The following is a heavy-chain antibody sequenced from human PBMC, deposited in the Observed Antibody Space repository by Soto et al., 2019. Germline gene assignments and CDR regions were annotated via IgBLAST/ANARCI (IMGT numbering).Heavy chain of an antibody. CDR1: GGSISSGGYY. D-gene: IGHD3-3*01. CDR2: IYYSGCT. V-gene: IGHV4-31*03. J-gene: IGHJ4*02. CDR3: ARVNDYWSYYCY. Sequence: QVQLQESGPGLVKPSQTLSLTCTVSGGSISSGGYYWSWIRQHPGKGLEWIGYIYYSGCTYYNPSHKSRVTIPVDKSKNQFSLKLTAVTAAETAAYYCARVNDYWSYYCYWCQRTLVTVS.